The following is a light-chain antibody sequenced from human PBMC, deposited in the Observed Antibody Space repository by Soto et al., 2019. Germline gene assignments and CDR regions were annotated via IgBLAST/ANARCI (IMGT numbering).Light chain of an antibody. CDR3: QQYNNWPIT. V-gene: IGKV3D-15*01. Sequence: IVLTQSPVTLSLSPCERATLSWSSSQSVSSSYLAWYQQKPGQAPRLLIYGASSRATGIPARFSGSGSGTEFTLTISSLQSEDFAVYYCQQYNNWPITFGQGTRLEIK. J-gene: IGKJ5*01. CDR2: GAS. CDR1: QSVSSSY.